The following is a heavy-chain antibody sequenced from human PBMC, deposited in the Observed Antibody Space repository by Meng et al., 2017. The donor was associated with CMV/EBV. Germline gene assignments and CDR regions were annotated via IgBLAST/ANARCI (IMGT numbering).Heavy chain of an antibody. CDR2: ICYSGST. J-gene: IGHJ6*02. Sequence: SETLSLTCTVSGGSVSSGSYYWRWIRQPPGKGLEWIGYICYSGSTNYNPSLKSPVTRSVDTSKNQFSLKLSSVTAADTDVYYCAGRIVVVPAAVKGDYYYYGMDVWGQGTTVTVSS. CDR3: AGRIVVVPAAVKGDYYYYGMDV. V-gene: IGHV4-61*01. D-gene: IGHD2-2*01. CDR1: GGSVSSGSYY.